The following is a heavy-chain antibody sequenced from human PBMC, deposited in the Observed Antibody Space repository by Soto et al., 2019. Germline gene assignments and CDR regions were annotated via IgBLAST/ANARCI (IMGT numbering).Heavy chain of an antibody. V-gene: IGHV3-21*01. CDR2: IGSSSSYI. CDR3: ARVYSAENWFDP. D-gene: IGHD2-21*01. J-gene: IGHJ5*02. Sequence: SLRLSCAASGFSFSIYTMNWVRQAPGKGLEWVSSIGSSSSYIYYADSMKGRFTISRDNAKNSLYLQMNSLRVEDTAVYYCARVYSAENWFDPWGQGALVTVSS. CDR1: GFSFSIYT.